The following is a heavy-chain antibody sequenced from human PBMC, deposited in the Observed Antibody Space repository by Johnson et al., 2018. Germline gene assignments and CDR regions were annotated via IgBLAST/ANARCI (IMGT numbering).Heavy chain of an antibody. J-gene: IGHJ1*01. D-gene: IGHD3-10*01. CDR1: GFTFSDHY. CDR2: VRDKSKSSTT. Sequence: EVQLVETWGGLVQPGRSLRLSCAASGFTFSDHYMDWVRQAPGKGLEWVGRVRDKSKSSTTEYAASVKGRFTIPRDDSQNSLYLQMNSLKTEDTAVYYCVSASGITYPYFQHWGQGTLVTVSS. V-gene: IGHV3-72*01. CDR3: VSASGITYPYFQH.